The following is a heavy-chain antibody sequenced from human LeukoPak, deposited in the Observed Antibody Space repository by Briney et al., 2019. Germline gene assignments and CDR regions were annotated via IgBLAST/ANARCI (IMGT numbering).Heavy chain of an antibody. CDR2: IYYSGST. CDR1: GGSISSGDYY. Sequence: SETLSLTCTVSGGSISSGDYYWSWIRQPPGKGLEWIGYIYYSGSTYYNPSLKSRVTISVDTSKNQFSLKLSSVTAADTAVYYCARGEARGAFDIWGQGTMVTVSS. V-gene: IGHV4-30-4*08. CDR3: ARGEARGAFDI. J-gene: IGHJ3*02. D-gene: IGHD1-26*01.